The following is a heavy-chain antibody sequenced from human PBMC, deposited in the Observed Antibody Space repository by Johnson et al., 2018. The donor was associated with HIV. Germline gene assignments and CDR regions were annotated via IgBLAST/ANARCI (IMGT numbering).Heavy chain of an antibody. CDR1: GFTFSNAW. V-gene: IGHV3-74*02. CDR2: INGDGSGI. CDR3: ALVLGALPGAFDI. J-gene: IGHJ3*02. Sequence: VQLVESGGGLVKPGESLRLSCAASGFTFSNAWMHWVRQGPGKGLVWVSRINGDGSGITYADSVKGRFTISRDNAKNTLYLQMNSLRAEDTAVYYCALVLGALPGAFDIWGQGTLVTVSS. D-gene: IGHD3-16*01.